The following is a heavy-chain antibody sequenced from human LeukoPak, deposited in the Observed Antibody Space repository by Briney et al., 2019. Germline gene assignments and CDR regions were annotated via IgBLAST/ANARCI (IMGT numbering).Heavy chain of an antibody. CDR2: INHRGST. V-gene: IGHV4-34*01. D-gene: IGHD3-10*01. Sequence: PSETLSLTCAVYGGSFSGYHWSWIRQPPGKGLEWVGEINHRGSTNYNPSLKSRVTISVDTSKNQFSLKLSSVTAADTAVYYCARGRLLWLGEPEGPFDYWGQGTLVTVSS. CDR1: GGSFSGYH. CDR3: ARGRLLWLGEPEGPFDY. J-gene: IGHJ4*02.